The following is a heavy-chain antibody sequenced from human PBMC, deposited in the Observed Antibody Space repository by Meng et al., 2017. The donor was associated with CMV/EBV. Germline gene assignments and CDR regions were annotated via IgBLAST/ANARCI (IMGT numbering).Heavy chain of an antibody. Sequence: SVKVSCKASGGTFSSYAISWVRQAPGQGREWMGGIIPIFGTANYAQKFQGRVTITTDESTSTAYMELSSLRSGDTAVYYCARRLTMIAGGGGWFDPWGQGTLVTVSS. CDR2: IIPIFGTA. CDR1: GGTFSSYA. CDR3: ARRLTMIAGGGGWFDP. V-gene: IGHV1-69*05. D-gene: IGHD3-22*01. J-gene: IGHJ5*02.